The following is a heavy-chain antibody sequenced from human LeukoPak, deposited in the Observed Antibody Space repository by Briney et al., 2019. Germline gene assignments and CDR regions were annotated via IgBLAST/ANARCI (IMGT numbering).Heavy chain of an antibody. J-gene: IGHJ4*02. CDR3: SKDFFGSSWYIGY. Sequence: PGGSLRLSCAASGFTFSSYAMSWVRQAPGKGLEWVSAISGSGGSTYYADSVKGRFTISRDNSKNTLYLQMNSLRAEDTAVYYCSKDFFGSSWYIGYWGQGTLVTVSS. D-gene: IGHD6-13*01. CDR1: GFTFSSYA. CDR2: ISGSGGST. V-gene: IGHV3-23*01.